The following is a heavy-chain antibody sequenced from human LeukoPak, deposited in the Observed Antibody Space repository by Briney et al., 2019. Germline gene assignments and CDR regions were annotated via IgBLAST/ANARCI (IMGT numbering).Heavy chain of an antibody. CDR1: GFTFSDYY. D-gene: IGHD3-10*02. V-gene: IGHV3-11*01. CDR3: ARDKQWGILCDH. CDR2: ISSSGTTI. J-gene: IGHJ4*02. Sequence: GGSLRLSCTASGFTFSDYYMSWIRQAPGVGLEWLSYISSSGTTIHYADPVKGRCTVSRDDAKNSLYLQMNSLRADDTAVYYCARDKQWGILCDHWGQGALVTVSS.